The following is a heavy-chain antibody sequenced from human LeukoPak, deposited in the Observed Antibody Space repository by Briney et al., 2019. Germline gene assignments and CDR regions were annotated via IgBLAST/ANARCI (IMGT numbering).Heavy chain of an antibody. J-gene: IGHJ4*02. Sequence: GGSLRLSCAASGFTFSSYAMHWVRQAPGKGLEYVSAISSNGGSTYYANSVKGRFTISRDNSKNTLYLQMGSLRAEDMAVYYCARTFDYWGQGTLVTVSS. CDR1: GFTFSSYA. CDR3: ARTFDY. V-gene: IGHV3-64*01. CDR2: ISSNGGST.